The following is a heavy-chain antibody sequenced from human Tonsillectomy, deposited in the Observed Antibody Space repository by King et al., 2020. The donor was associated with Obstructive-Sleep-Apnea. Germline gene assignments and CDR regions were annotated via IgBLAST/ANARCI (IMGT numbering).Heavy chain of an antibody. CDR1: GFTFSSYS. D-gene: IGHD3-3*01. CDR2: ISSSSSYI. J-gene: IGHJ5*02. CDR3: ARGSDADFWSGYLFDP. Sequence: VQLVESGGGLVKPGGSLRLSCAASGFTFSSYSMNWVRQAPGKGLEWVSSISSSSSYIYYADSVKGRFTISRDNAKNSLYLQMNSLRAEDTAVYYCARGSDADFWSGYLFDPWGQGTLVTVSS. V-gene: IGHV3-21*01.